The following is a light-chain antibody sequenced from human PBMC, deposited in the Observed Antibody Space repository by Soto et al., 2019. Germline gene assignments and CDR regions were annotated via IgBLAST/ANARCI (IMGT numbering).Light chain of an antibody. Sequence: EIVLTQSPGTLSFSPGERATLSCRASQSVSSRFLAWYQQKPGQAPKVLIYGASTRATGIPDRFSGSGSGTDFTLTISRLEPEDFAVYYCQQYESSRTFGQGTKVEMK. J-gene: IGKJ1*01. CDR2: GAS. CDR1: QSVSSRF. CDR3: QQYESSRT. V-gene: IGKV3-20*01.